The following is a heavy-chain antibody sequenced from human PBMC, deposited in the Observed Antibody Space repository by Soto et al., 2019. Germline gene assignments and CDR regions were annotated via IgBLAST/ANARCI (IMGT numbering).Heavy chain of an antibody. CDR1: GGTFSSYR. J-gene: IGHJ4*02. Sequence: VKVSCKASGGTFSSYRFNWVRQARGQGLEWLGGIVPIYRTADYAQKFQGRVTITADESTRTVYMELSSLKSQDTALYYCARDSGAKLSSSWGQGTLVTVSS. CDR2: IVPIYRTA. V-gene: IGHV1-69*13. D-gene: IGHD6-13*01. CDR3: ARDSGAKLSSS.